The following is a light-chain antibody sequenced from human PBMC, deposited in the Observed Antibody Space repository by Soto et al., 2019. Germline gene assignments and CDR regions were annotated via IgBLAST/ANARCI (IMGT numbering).Light chain of an antibody. J-gene: IGLJ2*01. V-gene: IGLV2-8*01. CDR3: TSRAGNNVV. CDR1: SSDVGAYSL. Sequence: QSALTQPPSASGSPGQSVTISCTGTSSDVGAYSLVSWYQHHPGKAPKLMIFDVNQRPSGVPDRFSGSKSGNTASLTVSGLQAEDEADYYCTSRAGNNVVFGGGTKLTVL. CDR2: DVN.